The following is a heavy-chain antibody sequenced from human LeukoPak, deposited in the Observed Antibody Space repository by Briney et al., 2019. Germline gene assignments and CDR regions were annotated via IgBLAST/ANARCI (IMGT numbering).Heavy chain of an antibody. CDR2: IKQDGSET. J-gene: IGHJ4*02. V-gene: IGHV3-7*01. D-gene: IGHD2-8*01. CDR1: GFIFSTYW. CDR3: ASSLCINGFCFSSAYAY. Sequence: GGSLRLSCAGSGFIFSTYWMSWVRQAPGKGLEWVANIKQDGSETYYVDSVKGRFTISRDNAKNSLYLQMDSLRAEDTAVYYWASSLCINGFCFSSAYAYWGQGTLVTVSS.